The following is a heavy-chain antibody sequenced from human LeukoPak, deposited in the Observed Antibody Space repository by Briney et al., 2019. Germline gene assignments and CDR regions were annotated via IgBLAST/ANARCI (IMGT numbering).Heavy chain of an antibody. CDR2: IIPIFGTA. V-gene: IGHV1-69*13. CDR1: GYPFTNYG. Sequence: VASVKVSCKASGYPFTNYGFSWVRQAPGQGLEWMGGIIPIFGTANYAQKFQGRVTITADESTSTAYMELSSLRSEDTAVYYCATSPPYYYGSGSLYYFDYWGQGTLVTVSS. D-gene: IGHD3-10*01. J-gene: IGHJ4*02. CDR3: ATSPPYYYGSGSLYYFDY.